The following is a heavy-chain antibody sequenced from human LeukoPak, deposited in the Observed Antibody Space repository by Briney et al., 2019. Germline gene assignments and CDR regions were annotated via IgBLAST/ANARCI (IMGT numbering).Heavy chain of an antibody. CDR2: ISSNGGST. CDR3: ARSREMAVIPDYYYYYYMDV. D-gene: IGHD5-24*01. V-gene: IGHV3-64*01. J-gene: IGHJ6*03. Sequence: QAGGSLRLSCAASGFTFGSYAMHWVRQAPGKGLEYVSAISSNGGSTYYANSVKGRFTISRDNSKNTLYLQMGSLRAEDMAVYYCARSREMAVIPDYYYYYYMDVWGKGTTVTISS. CDR1: GFTFGSYA.